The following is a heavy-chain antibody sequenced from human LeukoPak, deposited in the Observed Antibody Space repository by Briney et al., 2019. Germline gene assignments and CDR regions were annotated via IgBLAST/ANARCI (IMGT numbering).Heavy chain of an antibody. D-gene: IGHD2-2*01. J-gene: IGHJ3*02. CDR3: ASPLGYCSSTSCYGAYAFDI. CDR1: GASISSTSYY. V-gene: IGHV4-39*07. Sequence: NPSETLSLTCTVSGASISSTSYYWGWIRQPPGKGLEWIGSIYYSGSTYYNPSLKSRVTISVDTSKNQFSLKLSSVTAADTAVYYCASPLGYCSSTSCYGAYAFDIWGQGTMVTVSS. CDR2: IYYSGST.